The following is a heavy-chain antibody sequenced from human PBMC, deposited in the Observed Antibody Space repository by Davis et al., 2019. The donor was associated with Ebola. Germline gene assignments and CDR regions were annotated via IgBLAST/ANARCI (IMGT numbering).Heavy chain of an antibody. CDR1: GFSLNTGGMR. V-gene: IGHV2-70*04. J-gene: IGHJ6*03. CDR3: ARMGDYYYMDV. CDR2: IEWDDEK. Sequence: SGPTLVKPTQTLTLTCTFSGFSLNTGGMRVSWVRQPPGKALEWLARIEWDDEKFYSTSLETRLTISKDTSKNQVVLTMTNMDPVDTATYYCARMGDYYYMDVWGAGTTVTVSS.